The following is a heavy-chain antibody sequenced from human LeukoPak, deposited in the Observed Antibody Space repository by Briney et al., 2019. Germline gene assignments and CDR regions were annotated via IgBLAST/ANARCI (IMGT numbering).Heavy chain of an antibody. V-gene: IGHV3-23*01. CDR3: ASQHCSGGSCLYNY. Sequence: GGSLRLSCAASGFTFSSYAMSWVRQAPGKGLEWVSAISGSGGSTYYADSVKGRFTISRDNAKNSLYLQMNSLRAEDTAVYYCASQHCSGGSCLYNYWGQGTLVTVSS. CDR1: GFTFSSYA. D-gene: IGHD2-15*01. CDR2: ISGSGGST. J-gene: IGHJ4*02.